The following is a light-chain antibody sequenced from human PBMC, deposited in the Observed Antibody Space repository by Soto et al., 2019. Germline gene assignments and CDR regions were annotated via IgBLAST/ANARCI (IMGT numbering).Light chain of an antibody. CDR2: GAS. Sequence: EIVMTQCPAILSVSPGERATLSCRASQSVSTNLAWSQQKPGQTPRLLFNGASTRATGIPARFTGSGSGTEFILTISSLQSEDFAVYYCQQYDIWPPTFGQGTKVDIK. J-gene: IGKJ1*01. V-gene: IGKV3-15*01. CDR1: QSVSTN. CDR3: QQYDIWPPT.